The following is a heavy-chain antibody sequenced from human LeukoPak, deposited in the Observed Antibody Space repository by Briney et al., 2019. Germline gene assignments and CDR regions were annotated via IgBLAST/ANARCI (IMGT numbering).Heavy chain of an antibody. J-gene: IGHJ3*02. V-gene: IGHV4-30-4*01. D-gene: IGHD4-23*01. CDR1: GGSFSGYY. CDR3: ARRGGGGNPTDGAFDI. CDR2: IYYSGST. Sequence: SETLSLTCAVYGGSFSGYYWSWSRQPPGKGLEWIGFIYYSGSTYYNPSLKSRVTISVDTSKNQFSLKLSSVTAADTAVYYCARRGGGGNPTDGAFDIWGQGTMVTVSS.